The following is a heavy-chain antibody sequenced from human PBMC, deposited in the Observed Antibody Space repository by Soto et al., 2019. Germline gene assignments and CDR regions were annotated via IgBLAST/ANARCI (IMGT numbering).Heavy chain of an antibody. CDR1: GGTFSSYA. CDR3: ASHLLFANSGSYTPDHYYYYGMDV. CDR2: IIPIFGTA. V-gene: IGHV1-69*13. Sequence: GASVKVSCKASGGTFSSYAISWVRQAPGQGLEWMGGIIPIFGTANYAQKFQGRVTITADESTSTAYMELSSLRSEDTAVYYCASHLLFANSGSYTPDHYYYYGMDVWGQGTTVTVSS. D-gene: IGHD1-26*01. J-gene: IGHJ6*02.